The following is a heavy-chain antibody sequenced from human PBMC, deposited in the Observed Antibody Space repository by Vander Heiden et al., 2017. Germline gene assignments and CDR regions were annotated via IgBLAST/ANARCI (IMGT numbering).Heavy chain of an antibody. CDR1: AFPFSTSA. Sequence: LLVESGGGVVQPRSSLTPSGPASAFPFSTSAMHPVRQAPDNGPEWVAVISYDGSNKYYADSVKGRFTTSRDNSGNTLYLQMNSLSADDRAVYYCAKDEGMVRGIIIPSIWGQGTTVSVSS. V-gene: IGHV3-30*04. CDR2: ISYDGSNK. CDR3: AKDEGMVRGIIIPSI. D-gene: IGHD3-10*01. J-gene: IGHJ6*02.